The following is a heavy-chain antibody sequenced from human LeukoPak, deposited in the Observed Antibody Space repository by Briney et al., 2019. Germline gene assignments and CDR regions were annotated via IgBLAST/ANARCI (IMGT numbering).Heavy chain of an antibody. CDR3: AGSPYDILTGYPFSRTN. CDR1: GFSFNNAW. V-gene: IGHV3-30*03. D-gene: IGHD3-9*01. CDR2: ISYDGSNK. Sequence: GGSLRLSCAASGFSFNNAWMTWVRQAPGKGLEWVAVISYDGSNKYYADSVKGRFTISRDNSKNTLYLQMNSLRAEDTAVYYCAGSPYDILTGYPFSRTNWGQGTLVTVSS. J-gene: IGHJ4*02.